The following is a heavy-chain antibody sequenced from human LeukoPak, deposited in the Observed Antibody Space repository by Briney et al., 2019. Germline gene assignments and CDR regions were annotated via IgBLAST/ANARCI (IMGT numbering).Heavy chain of an antibody. CDR1: GYTLTELS. Sequence: ASVKVSCKVSGYTLTELSMHWVRQAPGKGLEWMGGIDPEDGETIYAQKFQGRVTMTEDTSTDTAYMELSSLRSEDTAVYYCTTEHNYYDSSGYFVYFDYWGQGTLVTVSS. J-gene: IGHJ4*02. CDR2: IDPEDGET. V-gene: IGHV1-24*01. D-gene: IGHD3-22*01. CDR3: TTEHNYYDSSGYFVYFDY.